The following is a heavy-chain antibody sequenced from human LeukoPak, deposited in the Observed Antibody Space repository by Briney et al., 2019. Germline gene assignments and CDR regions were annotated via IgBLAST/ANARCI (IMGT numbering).Heavy chain of an antibody. V-gene: IGHV3-11*06. J-gene: IGHJ4*02. CDR2: ISSSSSYT. CDR3: ARGSMVRGVYVDYFDY. CDR1: GFTFSDYY. D-gene: IGHD3-10*01. Sequence: PGGSLRLSCAASGFTFSDYYMSCIRQAPGKGLEWVSYISSSSSYTNYADSVKGRFTISRDNAKNSLYLQMNSLRAEDTAVYYCARGSMVRGVYVDYFDYWGQGTLVTVSS.